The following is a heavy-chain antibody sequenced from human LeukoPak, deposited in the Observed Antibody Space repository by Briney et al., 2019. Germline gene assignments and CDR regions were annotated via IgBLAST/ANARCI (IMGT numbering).Heavy chain of an antibody. CDR2: INWNGGST. V-gene: IGHV3-20*01. J-gene: IGHJ5*02. Sequence: GGSLRLSCAASGFTFDDYAMHWVRQAPGKGLEWVSGINWNGGSTGYADSVKGRFTISRDNAKNSLYLQMNSLRAEDTALYHCARDPIQYSSSWYPNWFDPWGQGTLVTVSS. CDR3: ARDPIQYSSSWYPNWFDP. CDR1: GFTFDDYA. D-gene: IGHD6-13*01.